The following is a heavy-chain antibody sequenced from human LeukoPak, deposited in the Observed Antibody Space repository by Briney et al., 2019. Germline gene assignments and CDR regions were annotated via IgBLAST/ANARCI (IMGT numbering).Heavy chain of an antibody. CDR2: ISYDGSNK. D-gene: IGHD6-6*01. CDR1: GFTFSSYA. Sequence: GRSLRLSCAASGFTFSSYAMHWVHQAPGKGLEWVAVISYDGSNKYYADSVKGRFTISRDNSKNTLYLQMNSLRAEDTAVYYCARDDLGIAARRRGLDYWGQGTLVTVSS. V-gene: IGHV3-30*01. J-gene: IGHJ4*02. CDR3: ARDDLGIAARRRGLDY.